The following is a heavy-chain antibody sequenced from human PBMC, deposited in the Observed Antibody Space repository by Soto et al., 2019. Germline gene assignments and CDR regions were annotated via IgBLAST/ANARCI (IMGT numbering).Heavy chain of an antibody. J-gene: IGHJ5*02. CDR2: IYYSGST. V-gene: IGHV4-61*08. CDR1: GGSISSSGYY. D-gene: IGHD3-3*01. Sequence: PSETLSLTCTVSGGSISSSGYYWGWIRQPPGKGLEWIGYIYYSGSTYYNPSFKSRVTISVDTPKNQFSLKLTSVTAADTAVYYCARGVYTIGPWGQGALVTVSS. CDR3: ARGVYTIGP.